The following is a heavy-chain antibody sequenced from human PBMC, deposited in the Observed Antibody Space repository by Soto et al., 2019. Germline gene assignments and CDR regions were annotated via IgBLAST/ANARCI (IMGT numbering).Heavy chain of an antibody. J-gene: IGHJ1*01. D-gene: IGHD6-13*01. CDR1: GGHFRSYS. Sequence: HGGFLRRPCTALGGHFRSYSMHLVRQVPGKGLEWVSSISSSSSYIYYADSVKGRFTISRDNAKNSLYLQMNSLRAEDTAVYYCARDPYSGAAAATYWGQGTLVPVSS. V-gene: IGHV3-21*01. CDR2: ISSSSSYI. CDR3: ARDPYSGAAAATY.